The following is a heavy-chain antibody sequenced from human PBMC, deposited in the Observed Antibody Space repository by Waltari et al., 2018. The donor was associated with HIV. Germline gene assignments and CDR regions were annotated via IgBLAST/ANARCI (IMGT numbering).Heavy chain of an antibody. V-gene: IGHV1-8*01. J-gene: IGHJ6*02. Sequence: QSPTEVRRPGASVRLSRRISAYKFVNHDIPWMRQAAREGLEWMGCINRKTEDTHSLEKYRGILTLTRNLSPATAFLDLTNLTRDDTATYYCTRGLALHIAAPGADVWGQGTTVIV. D-gene: IGHD4-17*01. CDR1: AYKFVNHD. CDR2: INRKTEDT. CDR3: TRGLALHIAAPGADV.